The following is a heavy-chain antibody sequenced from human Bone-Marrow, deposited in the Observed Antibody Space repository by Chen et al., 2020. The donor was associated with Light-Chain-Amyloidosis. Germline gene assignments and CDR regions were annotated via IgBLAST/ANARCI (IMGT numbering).Heavy chain of an antibody. D-gene: IGHD3-9*01. CDR2: ISGSGGSR. CDR1: GFAFSSYA. V-gene: IGHV3-23*04. J-gene: IGHJ3*02. Sequence: EVQLVESGGGLLQRGGSLRLSCAASGFAFSSYAMSWVRQAPGKGLEWVASISGSGGSRYYGDSVKCRLTISRDKSKNALFLQMNSLRAVDTAVYYCAKDISYDDILPGYPADAFDIWGQGTMVTVSS. CDR3: AKDISYDDILPGYPADAFDI.